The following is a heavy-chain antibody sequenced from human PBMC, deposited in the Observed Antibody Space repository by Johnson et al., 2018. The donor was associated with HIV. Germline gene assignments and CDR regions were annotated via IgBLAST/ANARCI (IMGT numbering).Heavy chain of an antibody. Sequence: VQLVESGGGLVQPGRSLRLSCAASGFTFDDYAMHWVRQAPGKGLEWVSGISWNSGSIDYADSVKGRFTISRDNAKNSLYLQMNSLRAEDTAVYYCAKVRGWSDDTFDIWGQGTMVTVSS. V-gene: IGHV3-9*01. D-gene: IGHD5-12*01. CDR1: GFTFDDYA. CDR3: AKVRGWSDDTFDI. J-gene: IGHJ3*02. CDR2: ISWNSGSI.